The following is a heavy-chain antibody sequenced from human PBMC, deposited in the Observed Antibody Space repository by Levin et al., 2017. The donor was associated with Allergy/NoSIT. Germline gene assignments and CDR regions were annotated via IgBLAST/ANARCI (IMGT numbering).Heavy chain of an antibody. D-gene: IGHD6-19*01. CDR3: AKGLHSSGWRNWFDP. V-gene: IGHV3-30*18. CDR2: ISYDGSNK. CDR1: GFTFSSYG. Sequence: GGSLRLSCAASGFTFSSYGMHWVRQAPGKGLEWVAVISYDGSNKYYADSVKGRFTISRDNSKNTLYLQMNSLRAEDTAVYYCAKGLHSSGWRNWFDPWGQGTLVTVSS. J-gene: IGHJ5*02.